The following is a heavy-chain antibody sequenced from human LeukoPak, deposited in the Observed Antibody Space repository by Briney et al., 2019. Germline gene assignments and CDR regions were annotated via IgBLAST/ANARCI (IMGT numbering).Heavy chain of an antibody. CDR2: ISDSGGST. Sequence: GGSLRLSRAASGFTFSSYAMSWVRQAPGKGPEWVSSISDSGGSTYHADSVKGRFTISRDNSKNTLYLQIDTLRAEDTAVYYCAQTGPTGGFCSSTSCYGVDYWGQGTLVTVSS. V-gene: IGHV3-23*01. J-gene: IGHJ4*02. D-gene: IGHD2-2*01. CDR3: AQTGPTGGFCSSTSCYGVDY. CDR1: GFTFSSYA.